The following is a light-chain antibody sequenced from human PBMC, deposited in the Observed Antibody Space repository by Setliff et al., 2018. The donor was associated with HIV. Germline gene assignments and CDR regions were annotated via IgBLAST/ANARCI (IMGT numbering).Light chain of an antibody. J-gene: IGKJ1*01. CDR2: AAS. CDR1: QSITIY. V-gene: IGKV1-39*01. CDR3: QQSHITPRT. Sequence: DIQMTQSPSSLSASVGDRVTITCRASQSITIYLNWYQQKPGKAPNLLIYAASSLQSGVPSRFSGSGSGTDFTLTISSLQPEDSATYYCQQSHITPRTFGQGTKVDIK.